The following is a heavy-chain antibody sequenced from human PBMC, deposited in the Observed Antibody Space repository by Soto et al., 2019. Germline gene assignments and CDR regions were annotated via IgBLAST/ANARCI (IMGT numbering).Heavy chain of an antibody. J-gene: IGHJ3*01. V-gene: IGHV3-74*01. Sequence: EVQLVESGGGLVQPGGSLRLSCAASGFTFINYRMHWVRQAPGKGLVWVSRVNGDGSGTEYADSVKGRFTISRDNAKNPLYLQMTGLRAEDTAVYYGARSDYSGSVKYYQGGAFDPWAQETMVTVSS. D-gene: IGHD3-10*01. CDR1: GFTFINYR. CDR3: ARSDYSGSVKYYQGGAFDP. CDR2: VNGDGSGT.